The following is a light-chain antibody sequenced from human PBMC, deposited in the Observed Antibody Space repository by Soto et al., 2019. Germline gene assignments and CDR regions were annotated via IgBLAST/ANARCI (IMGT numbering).Light chain of an antibody. CDR2: DAS. Sequence: EIQKTESPCSLSASVGGSVTITCQASQDISNYLNWYQQKPGKAPKLLIYDASNLDIGVPSRFSGSGSGTHFTFTISSLQPEDFATYYCQQYDYLPITFGQGTRLEIK. CDR3: QQYDYLPIT. J-gene: IGKJ5*01. V-gene: IGKV1-33*01. CDR1: QDISNY.